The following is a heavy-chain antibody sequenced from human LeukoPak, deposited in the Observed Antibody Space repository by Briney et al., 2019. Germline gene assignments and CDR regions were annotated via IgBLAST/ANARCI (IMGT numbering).Heavy chain of an antibody. V-gene: IGHV3-23*01. CDR3: AKDVGKWESLHFFDY. D-gene: IGHD1-26*01. J-gene: IGHJ4*02. CDR2: ISGSGAST. CDR1: GFTSGVYA. Sequence: PGGSLRLSCVASGFTSGVYAMSWVRQAPGKGLEWISGISGSGASTYYADSVTGRFTISRDNSRNTLYLQMNSLRGDDTAVYYCAKDVGKWESLHFFDYWGQGTLVTVSS.